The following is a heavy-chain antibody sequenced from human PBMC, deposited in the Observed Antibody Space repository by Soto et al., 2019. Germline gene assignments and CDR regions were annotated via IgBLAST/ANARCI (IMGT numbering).Heavy chain of an antibody. J-gene: IGHJ5*02. CDR1: GYTFTTYG. V-gene: IGHV1-18*01. CDR2: IRPYDGNT. Sequence: QVQLVQSGAEVKKPGASVKVSCKASGYTFTTYGISWIRQAPGQGLEWMGWIRPYDGNTNYAHKVQDRVTMTPDTSTNTANIELRSLRSDDTALYYCATSYASRFDPWGQGTLVSVSS. D-gene: IGHD4-17*01. CDR3: ATSYASRFDP.